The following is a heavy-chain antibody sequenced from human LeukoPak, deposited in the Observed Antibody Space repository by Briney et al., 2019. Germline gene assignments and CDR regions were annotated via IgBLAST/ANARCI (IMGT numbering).Heavy chain of an antibody. CDR2: IRYDGRNK. CDR1: GFTFSSYS. J-gene: IGHJ4*02. CDR3: ARAPPYSDYGSNSLGY. D-gene: IGHD4-23*01. V-gene: IGHV3-30*02. Sequence: GGSLRLSCAASGFTFSSYSMICVRHAPGKAGEWVAFIRYDGRNKYYADSVKGRFTSSRDNSKNTLYLQMNSLRAEDTAVYYCARAPPYSDYGSNSLGYWGQGTLVTVSS.